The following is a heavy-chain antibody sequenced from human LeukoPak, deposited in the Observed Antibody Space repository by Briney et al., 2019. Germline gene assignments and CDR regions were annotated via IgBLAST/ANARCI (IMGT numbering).Heavy chain of an antibody. J-gene: IGHJ4*02. CDR1: GGSMSSYY. V-gene: IGHV4-4*07. CDR3: ASAIYDYVWGSYRSGYYFDY. Sequence: SETLSLTCTVSGGSMSSYYWSWIRQPAGKGLEWIGRIYSSGSTNYNPSLKSRVTMSVDTSKNQFSLKLSSVTAADTAVYYCASAIYDYVWGSYRSGYYFDYWGQGTLVTVSS. D-gene: IGHD3-16*02. CDR2: IYSSGST.